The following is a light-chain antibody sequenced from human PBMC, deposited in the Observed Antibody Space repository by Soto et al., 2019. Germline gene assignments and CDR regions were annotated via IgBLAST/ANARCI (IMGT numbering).Light chain of an antibody. CDR2: DAY. J-gene: IGKJ2*01. V-gene: IGKV3-11*01. CDR3: QQRGDWPLYT. CDR1: QTVRSSY. Sequence: EIVLTQSPATLSLSPGQSATLSCRASQTVRSSYLAWYQQKPGQAHRLIIYDAYDRATGIPARFSGRGSGTDFTLTISSLEPEDLAVYYGQQRGDWPLYTFGQGTKVDIK.